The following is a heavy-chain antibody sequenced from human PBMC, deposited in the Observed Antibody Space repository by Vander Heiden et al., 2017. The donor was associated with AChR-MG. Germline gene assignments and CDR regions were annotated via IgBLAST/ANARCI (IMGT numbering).Heavy chain of an antibody. CDR2: ISGSGGST. V-gene: IGHV3-23*01. CDR3: AKIKRVTVTPYYFDY. Sequence: EVPLLESGGGLVQPGGSLKLSCAASGFPFSSYAMSWVRQAPGKGLEWVSAISGSGGSTYYADSVKGRFTISRDNSKNTLYLQMNSLRAEDTAVYYCAKIKRVTVTPYYFDYWGQGTLVTVSS. CDR1: GFPFSSYA. J-gene: IGHJ4*02. D-gene: IGHD4-17*01.